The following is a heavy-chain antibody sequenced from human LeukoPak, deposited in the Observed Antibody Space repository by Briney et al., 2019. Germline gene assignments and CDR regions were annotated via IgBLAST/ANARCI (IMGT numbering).Heavy chain of an antibody. Sequence: SETLSLTCTVSGGSISSYYWSWMRQPAGKGLEWIGRIYTSGSNTYNPSLKSRVTMSVDTSKNQFSLKLSSVTAADTAMYYCAREVADYGGYYYYHYMDVWGKGTTVTISS. CDR2: IYTSGSN. CDR1: GGSISSYY. J-gene: IGHJ6*03. D-gene: IGHD4-23*01. CDR3: AREVADYGGYYYYHYMDV. V-gene: IGHV4-4*07.